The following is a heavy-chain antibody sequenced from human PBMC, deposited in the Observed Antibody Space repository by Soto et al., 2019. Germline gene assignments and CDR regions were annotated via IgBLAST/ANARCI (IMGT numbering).Heavy chain of an antibody. J-gene: IGHJ1*01. CDR3: ARDPYDDSSGYPLSQH. CDR2: IIPIFGTA. V-gene: IGHV1-69*13. CDR1: GGTFSSYA. D-gene: IGHD3-22*01. Sequence: SVKVSCKASGGTFSSYAISWVRQAPGQGLEWMGGIIPIFGTANYAQKFQGRVTITADESTSTAYMELSSLRSEDTAVYYCARDPYDDSSGYPLSQHWGQGTLVTVSS.